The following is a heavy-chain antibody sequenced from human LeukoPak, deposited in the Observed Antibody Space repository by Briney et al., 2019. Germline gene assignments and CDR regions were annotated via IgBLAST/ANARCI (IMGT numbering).Heavy chain of an antibody. CDR3: ARQKPRPYYYYMDV. J-gene: IGHJ6*03. CDR2: INHSGST. CDR1: GGSFSGYY. Sequence: RSETLSLTCAVYGGSFSGYYWSWIRQPPGKGLEWIGEINHSGSTNYNPSLKSRVTISVDTSKNQFSLKLSSVTAADTAVYYCARQKPRPYYYYMDVWGKGTTVTISS. V-gene: IGHV4-34*01.